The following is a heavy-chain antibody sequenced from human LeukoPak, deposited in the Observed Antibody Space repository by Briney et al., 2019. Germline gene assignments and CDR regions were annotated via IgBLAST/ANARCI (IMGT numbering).Heavy chain of an antibody. D-gene: IGHD3-22*01. CDR2: IYYSGIT. CDR1: GDSISSYY. V-gene: IGHV4-59*08. CDR3: ARSPKINYYDTSGYYYDY. Sequence: KPSETLSLTCTVSGDSISSYYWSWIRQPPGKGLEWIRYIYYSGITKYNPSLKSRVTISVDTSKNQFSVRLSSVTAADTAVYDCARSPKINYYDTSGYYYDYWGQGTLVTVSS. J-gene: IGHJ4*02.